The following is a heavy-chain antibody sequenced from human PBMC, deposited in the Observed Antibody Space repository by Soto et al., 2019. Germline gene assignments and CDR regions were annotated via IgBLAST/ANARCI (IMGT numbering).Heavy chain of an antibody. D-gene: IGHD6-19*01. CDR3: AREPPISSGWYGGDY. V-gene: IGHV1-2*02. CDR1: GYTFTGYY. J-gene: IGHJ4*02. Sequence: GASVKVSCKASGYTFTGYYMHWVRQAPGQGLEWMGWINPNSGGTNYAQKFQGRVTMTRDTSISTAYMELSRLRSDDTAVYYCAREPPISSGWYGGDYWGQGTLVTVSS. CDR2: INPNSGGT.